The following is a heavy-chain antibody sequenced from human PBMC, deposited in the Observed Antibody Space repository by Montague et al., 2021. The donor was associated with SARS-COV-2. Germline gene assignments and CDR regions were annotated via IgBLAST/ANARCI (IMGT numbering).Heavy chain of an antibody. Sequence: SETLSLTCAVSGGSFSGYYWRWICKPPGPGLERIGEINHRGSTNYNPSLTSRVIISVDTSKNQISLKLSTMTAADTAVYYCARGTGPRSFTHCGVSISGHVFDIWGQGTMVTVSS. CDR1: GGSFSGYY. CDR3: ARGTGPRSFTHCGVSISGHVFDI. V-gene: IGHV4-34*01. D-gene: IGHD3-3*01. J-gene: IGHJ3*02. CDR2: INHRGST.